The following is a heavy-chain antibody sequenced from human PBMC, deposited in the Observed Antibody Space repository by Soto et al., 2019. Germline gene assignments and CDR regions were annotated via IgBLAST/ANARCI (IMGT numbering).Heavy chain of an antibody. D-gene: IGHD3-10*01. CDR2: ISWNSGSI. J-gene: IGHJ4*02. CDR1: GFTFDDYA. CDR3: AKDILYRFGEFLSFDY. Sequence: GGSLRLSCAASGFTFDDYAMHWVRQAPGKGLEWVSGISWNSGSIGYADSVKGRFTISRDNAKNSLYLQMNSLRAEDTALYYCAKDILYRFGEFLSFDYWGQGT. V-gene: IGHV3-9*01.